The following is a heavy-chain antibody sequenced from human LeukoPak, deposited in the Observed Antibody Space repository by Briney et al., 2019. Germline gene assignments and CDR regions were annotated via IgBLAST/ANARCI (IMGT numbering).Heavy chain of an antibody. Sequence: PGGSLRLSCAASGFTFSSYEMTWVRQAPGKGLEWVSYISSSGSTIYYAASVKGRFTISRDNAKNSLYLQMNSLRAEDTAVYYCARDGQWFFDLWGRGTLVTVSS. CDR2: ISSSGSTI. CDR1: GFTFSSYE. CDR3: ARDGQWFFDL. V-gene: IGHV3-48*03. J-gene: IGHJ2*01.